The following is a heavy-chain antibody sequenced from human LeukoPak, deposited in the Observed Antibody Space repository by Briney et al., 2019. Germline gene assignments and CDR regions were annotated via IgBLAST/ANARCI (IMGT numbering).Heavy chain of an antibody. CDR1: GFTFSSYG. V-gene: IGHV3-30*03. J-gene: IGHJ4*02. Sequence: GGSLRLSCAASGFTFSSYGMHWVRQAPGRGLEWGAVISYDGSNKYYADSVKGRFTISRDNSKNTLYLQMNSLRAEDTAVYYCARLTSVYDYVWGNYRPPDYWGQGTLVTVSS. CDR2: ISYDGSNK. CDR3: ARLTSVYDYVWGNYRPPDY. D-gene: IGHD3-16*02.